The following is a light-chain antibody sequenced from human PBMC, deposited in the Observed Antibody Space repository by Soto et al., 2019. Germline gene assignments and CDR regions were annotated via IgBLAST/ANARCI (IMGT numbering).Light chain of an antibody. Sequence: DVVMTQARLSLPVTLGQPASISCRSSQSLAYIDGNTYLNWFHQRPGQSPRRLIYQVSNRDSGVPDRFSGSGSGTDFTLKISRVEADDVGVYYCMQGTHWPPYTFGQGTKLEIK. CDR1: QSLAYIDGNTY. J-gene: IGKJ2*01. V-gene: IGKV2-30*01. CDR2: QVS. CDR3: MQGTHWPPYT.